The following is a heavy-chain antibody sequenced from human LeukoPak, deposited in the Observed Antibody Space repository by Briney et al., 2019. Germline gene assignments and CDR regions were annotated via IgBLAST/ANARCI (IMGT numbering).Heavy chain of an antibody. D-gene: IGHD6-19*01. J-gene: IGHJ4*02. CDR2: IYTSGST. CDR1: GGSISSSSYY. Sequence: SETLSLTCTVSGGSISSSSYYWSWIRQPAGTGLEWIGRIYTSGSTNYNPSLKSRVTMSVDTSKNQSSLKLSSVTAADTAVYYCARVDSSGWYYFDYWGQGTLVTVSS. V-gene: IGHV4-61*02. CDR3: ARVDSSGWYYFDY.